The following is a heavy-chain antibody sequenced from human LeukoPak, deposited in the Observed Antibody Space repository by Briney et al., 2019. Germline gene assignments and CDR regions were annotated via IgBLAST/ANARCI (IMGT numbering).Heavy chain of an antibody. D-gene: IGHD2-15*01. CDR2: MYTSGST. Sequence: SRTLSLTCTVSGGSISSGSYYWSWIRQPAGQGLEYIGRMYTSGSTNYNPSLKSRVTISVDTSKNQFSLKLSSVTAADTAVYYCARGRYCSGGSCSAFDIWGQGTMVTVSS. V-gene: IGHV4-61*02. CDR3: ARGRYCSGGSCSAFDI. CDR1: GGSISSGSYY. J-gene: IGHJ3*02.